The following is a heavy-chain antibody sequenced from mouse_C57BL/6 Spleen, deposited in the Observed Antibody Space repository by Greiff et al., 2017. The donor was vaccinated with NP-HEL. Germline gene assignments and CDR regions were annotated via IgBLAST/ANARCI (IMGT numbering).Heavy chain of an antibody. Sequence: EVKLQESGPGLVKPSQSLSLTCSVTGYSITSGYYWNWIRQFPGNKLEWMGYISYDGSNNYKPSLKNRISIPRDTSKNQFFLKLNSVTTEDTATYYCARGDPNYYGSSYADVYYAMDYWGQGTSVTVSS. CDR2: ISYDGSN. CDR1: GYSITSGYY. J-gene: IGHJ4*01. V-gene: IGHV3-6*01. CDR3: ARGDPNYYGSSYADVYYAMDY. D-gene: IGHD1-1*01.